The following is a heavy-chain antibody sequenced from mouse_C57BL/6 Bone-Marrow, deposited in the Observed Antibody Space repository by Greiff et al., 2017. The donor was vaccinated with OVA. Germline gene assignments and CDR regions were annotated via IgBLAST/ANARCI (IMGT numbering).Heavy chain of an antibody. CDR3: ARGDYGSSAWFAY. D-gene: IGHD1-1*01. CDR2: INYDGSST. CDR1: GFTFSDYH. Sequence: EVHLVESEGGLVQPGSSMKLSCTASGFTFSDYHMAWVRQVPEKGLEWVANINYDGSSTYYLDSLKSRFIISRDNAKNILYLQMSSLKSEDTATYYCARGDYGSSAWFAYWGQGTLVTVSA. J-gene: IGHJ3*01. V-gene: IGHV5-16*01.